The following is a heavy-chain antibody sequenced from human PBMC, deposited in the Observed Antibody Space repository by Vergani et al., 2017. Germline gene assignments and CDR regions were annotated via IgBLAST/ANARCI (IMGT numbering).Heavy chain of an antibody. CDR1: GGSISSYY. J-gene: IGHJ5*02. D-gene: IGHD3-16*01. CDR3: ARGLGGLQQWIDP. CDR2: IYYSGST. V-gene: IGHV4-59*01. Sequence: QVQLQESGPGLVKPSETLSLTCTVSGGSISSYYWSWIRQPPGKGLEWIGYIYYSGSTNYNPSLKSRVTISVDTSKNQFSLKLSSVTAADTAVYYCARGLGGLQQWIDPWGQGTLVTVSS.